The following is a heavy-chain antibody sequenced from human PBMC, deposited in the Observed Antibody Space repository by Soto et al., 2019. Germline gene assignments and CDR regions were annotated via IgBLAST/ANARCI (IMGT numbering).Heavy chain of an antibody. CDR2: INAANGNT. CDR3: ATLGIAVAGTSEYYYYGMDV. D-gene: IGHD6-19*01. J-gene: IGHJ6*02. V-gene: IGHV1-3*01. Sequence: ASVKVSRTASGVTLTKNAINLVRPAPRQRLEWMGWINAANGNTKYSQKFQGRVTMTEDTSTDTAYMELSSLRSEDTAVYYCATLGIAVAGTSEYYYYGMDVWGQGTTVTVSS. CDR1: GVTLTKNA.